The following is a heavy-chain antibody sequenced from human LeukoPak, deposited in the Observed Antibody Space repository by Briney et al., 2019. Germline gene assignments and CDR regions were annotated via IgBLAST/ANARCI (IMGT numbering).Heavy chain of an antibody. CDR1: GGTFSSYV. V-gene: IGHV1-69*13. CDR3: ARGTEPRYQLLLF. Sequence: SVKVSCKASGGTFSSYVLSWVRQAPGQGLEWMGGIIPIFATANYAQKFQGRVKITADESTSTAYMELSSLRSEDTAVYYCARGTEPRYQLLLFWGQGTLVTVSS. D-gene: IGHD2-2*01. J-gene: IGHJ4*02. CDR2: IIPIFATA.